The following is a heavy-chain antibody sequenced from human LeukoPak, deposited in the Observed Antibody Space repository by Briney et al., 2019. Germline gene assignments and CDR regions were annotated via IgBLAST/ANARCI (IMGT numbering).Heavy chain of an antibody. CDR1: GFTFSSYG. CDR2: IWYDGSNN. V-gene: IGHV3-33*01. CDR3: ARDRHTVNFDY. D-gene: IGHD4-17*01. Sequence: GGSLRLSCAASGFTFSSYGMHWVRQAPGKGLEWVAVIWYDGSNNYYADSVKGRFTISRDNSKNTLYLQMNSLRAEDTAVYYCARDRHTVNFDYWGQGTLVTVSS. J-gene: IGHJ4*02.